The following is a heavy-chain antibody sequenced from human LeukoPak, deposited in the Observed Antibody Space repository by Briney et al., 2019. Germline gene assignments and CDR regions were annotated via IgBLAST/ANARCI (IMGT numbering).Heavy chain of an antibody. CDR1: GFTFSDHY. V-gene: IGHV3-72*01. CDR3: VGGAVYNFDC. Sequence: PGGSLRLSCAASGFTFSDHYMDWVRQAPGKGLEWVGRIRNKANSYTTEYAASVKGRFTVSRDNSKNSLYLQMNSLKTEDTAVYYCVGGAVYNFDCWGQGTLVTVSS. D-gene: IGHD1-14*01. J-gene: IGHJ4*02. CDR2: IRNKANSYTT.